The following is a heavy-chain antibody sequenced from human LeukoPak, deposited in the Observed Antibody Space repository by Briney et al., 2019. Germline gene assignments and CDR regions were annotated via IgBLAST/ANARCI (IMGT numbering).Heavy chain of an antibody. CDR1: GGSISGYY. J-gene: IGHJ4*02. D-gene: IGHD6-13*01. CDR2: IYYSGST. CDR3: ARTSSSRYLHFDY. V-gene: IGHV4-59*08. Sequence: SETLSLTCTVSGGSISGYYWGWIRQPPGKGLELIAYIYYSGSTNYNPSLKSRVTMSVDTSKNQLSLKLSSVTAADTAVYYCARTSSSRYLHFDYWGQGTLVTVSS.